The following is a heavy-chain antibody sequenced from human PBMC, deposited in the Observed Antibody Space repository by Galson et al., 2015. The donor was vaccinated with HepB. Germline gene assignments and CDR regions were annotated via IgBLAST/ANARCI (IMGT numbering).Heavy chain of an antibody. CDR1: GYTFTKYA. V-gene: IGHV7-4-1*02. J-gene: IGHJ3*02. Sequence: SVKVSCKASGYTFTKYAINWMRQAPGQGLEWMGWINTKTGNPAYAQGFTGRFAFSLDTSVSTAYLQISSLEAEDTAVYYCARDQSVATFDIWGQGTMVTVSS. D-gene: IGHD5-12*01. CDR3: ARDQSVATFDI. CDR2: INTKTGNP.